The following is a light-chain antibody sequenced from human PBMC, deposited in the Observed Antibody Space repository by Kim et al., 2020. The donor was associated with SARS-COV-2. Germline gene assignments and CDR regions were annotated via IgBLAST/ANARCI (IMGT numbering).Light chain of an antibody. J-gene: IGKJ2*01. CDR1: QSLVYTNGDTF. CDR2: RVS. Sequence: DVILTQSPLSLPVALGQPASISCRSSQSLVYTNGDTFSNWFHQRPGQSPRRLIYRVSDRDSGVPDRFSGSGSGTDFTLRISRVEAEDVGIYYCMQATHWPYTFGQGTKLEI. V-gene: IGKV2-30*01. CDR3: MQATHWPYT.